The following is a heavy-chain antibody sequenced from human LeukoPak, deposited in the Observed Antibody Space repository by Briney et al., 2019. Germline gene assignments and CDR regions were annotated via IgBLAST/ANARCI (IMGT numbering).Heavy chain of an antibody. D-gene: IGHD4-17*01. CDR1: GYTFTSYG. CDR2: ISAYNGNT. CDR3: ARDLYGDYGAHYYYYYMDV. V-gene: IGHV1-18*01. J-gene: IGHJ6*03. Sequence: ASVKVSCKASGYTFTSYGISWVRQAPGQGLEWMGWISAYNGNTNYAQKLQGRVTMTTDTSTSTAYMELRSLRSDDTAVYYCARDLYGDYGAHYYYYYMDVWGKGTTVTVSS.